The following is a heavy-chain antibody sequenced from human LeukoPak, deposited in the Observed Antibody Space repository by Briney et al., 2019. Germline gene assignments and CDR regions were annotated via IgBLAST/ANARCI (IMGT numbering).Heavy chain of an antibody. J-gene: IGHJ4*02. Sequence: PSETLPLTCSVSGGSINSGYWSWIRQPPGKRLEWIGLLYPSGSTNYNPSLKSRVTISVDTSRTQFSLKLSSMTAADTAVYYCAGGHYPLEYWGQGTLVTVSS. CDR1: GGSINSGY. V-gene: IGHV4-59*01. CDR3: AGGHYPLEY. CDR2: LYPSGST. D-gene: IGHD1-26*01.